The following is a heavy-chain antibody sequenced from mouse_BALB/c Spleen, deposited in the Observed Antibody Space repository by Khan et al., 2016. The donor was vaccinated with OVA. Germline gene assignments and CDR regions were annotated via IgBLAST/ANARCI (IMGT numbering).Heavy chain of an antibody. D-gene: IGHD1-1*01. J-gene: IGHJ1*01. CDR3: ARDYGSLYWFFDV. CDR2: IYYSGTV. V-gene: IGHV3-5*02. CDR1: GISITSGNYR. Sequence: EVQLVESGPGLVKPSQTVSLTCTVTGISITSGNYRWSWIRQFPGNKLEWIGNIYYSGTVTYNPSLTRRTTITRETSKNQFFLEMNSLTAEDTATYYCARDYGSLYWFFDVWGAGTTVTVSS.